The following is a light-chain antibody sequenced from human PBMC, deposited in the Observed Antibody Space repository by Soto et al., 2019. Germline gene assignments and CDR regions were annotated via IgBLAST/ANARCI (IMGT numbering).Light chain of an antibody. Sequence: EIVLTQSPGTLSLSPGERATLSCRASQSVSSSYFAWYQQKPDQAPRLLIYGASSRATGIPDRFSGSGSGTDFTLTISRLEPEDFAVYYCQQYGSSPLFTFGPGTKVDIK. CDR1: QSVSSSY. CDR2: GAS. CDR3: QQYGSSPLFT. V-gene: IGKV3-20*01. J-gene: IGKJ3*01.